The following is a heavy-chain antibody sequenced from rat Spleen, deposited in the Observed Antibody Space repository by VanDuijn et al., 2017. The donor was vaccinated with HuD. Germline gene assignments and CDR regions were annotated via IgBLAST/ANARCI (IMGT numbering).Heavy chain of an antibody. Sequence: EVQLVESDGGLVQPGRSLKLSCAASGFTFSDYYMAWVRQAPTKGLEWVAIISYDGSSIYYRDSVKGRFTISRDNAKSTLYLQMDSLRAEDTATYYGARRGYGYNYFDYWGQGVMVTVSS. D-gene: IGHD1-9*01. J-gene: IGHJ2*01. CDR3: ARRGYGYNYFDY. CDR2: ISYDGSSI. V-gene: IGHV5-29*01. CDR1: GFTFSDYY.